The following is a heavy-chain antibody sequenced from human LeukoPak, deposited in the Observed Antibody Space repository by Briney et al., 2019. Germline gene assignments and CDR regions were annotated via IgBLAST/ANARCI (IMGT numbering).Heavy chain of an antibody. CDR3: ARDIDGGNSDDY. D-gene: IGHD4-23*01. V-gene: IGHV3-15*01. J-gene: IGHJ4*02. CDR2: IKNKIDGGTT. CDR1: GFTFTDAW. Sequence: KTGGSLRLSCVTSGFTFTDAWMSWVRQAPGKGLEWVGRIKNKIDGGTTDYAAPVKGRFTISRDDSENMVHLQMNSLRAEDTAVYYCARDIDGGNSDDYWGQGTLVTVSS.